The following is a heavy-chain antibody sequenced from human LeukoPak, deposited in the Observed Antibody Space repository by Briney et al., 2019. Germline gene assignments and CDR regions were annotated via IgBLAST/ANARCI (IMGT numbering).Heavy chain of an antibody. D-gene: IGHD4/OR15-4a*01. J-gene: IGHJ6*03. Sequence: GGSLRLSCAASGFIFSSYGMHWVRQAPGKGLEWVAFIRYDGSNKYYADSVKGRFTISRDNSKNTLYLQMNSLRAEDTAVYYCAKDRGYYGSNWRYYMDVWGKGTTVTISS. CDR3: AKDRGYYGSNWRYYMDV. CDR1: GFIFSSYG. V-gene: IGHV3-30*02. CDR2: IRYDGSNK.